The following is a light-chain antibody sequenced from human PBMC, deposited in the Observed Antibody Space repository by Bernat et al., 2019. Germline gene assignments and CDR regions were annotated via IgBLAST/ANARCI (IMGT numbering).Light chain of an antibody. CDR3: SSYTTSNTWV. CDR1: SSDVGGYNY. Sequence: QSALTQPPSASGSPGQSVTISCTGTSSDVGGYNYVSWYQQHPGKAPKLNIYEVNKRPSGVPARFSGSKSGNTASLTVPGLQAEDEADYSCSSYTTSNTWVFGGGSKLTVL. CDR2: EVN. V-gene: IGLV2-8*01. J-gene: IGLJ3*02.